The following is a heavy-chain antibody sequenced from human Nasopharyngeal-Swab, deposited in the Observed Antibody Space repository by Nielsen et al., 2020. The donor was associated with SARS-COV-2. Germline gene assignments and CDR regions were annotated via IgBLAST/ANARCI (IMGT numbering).Heavy chain of an antibody. CDR1: GGAISGSTYY. J-gene: IGHJ4*02. D-gene: IGHD2-8*01. V-gene: IGHV4-39*01. Sequence: SETLSLTCTVSGGAISGSTYYWGWLRQSPGKGLEWIANISYTGNTYYNPSPRSRATITVDTSRSQFSLTLTSMTAADRGVYYCARTNTERPNFDSWGQGILVTVSS. CDR3: ARTNTERPNFDS. CDR2: ISYTGNT.